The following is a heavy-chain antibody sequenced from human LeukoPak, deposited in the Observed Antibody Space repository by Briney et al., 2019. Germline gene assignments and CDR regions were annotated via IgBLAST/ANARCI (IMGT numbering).Heavy chain of an antibody. CDR1: GFIFNNYA. Sequence: GGSLRLSCAGSGFIFNNYAMHWVRQPPGKGLEWFSGISWNSGTIDYADSVRGRFTISRDNAKNSLYLQMDSLRVEDTAFYYCAKDNRRHYTSGPNPDSLHWGQGALVTVSS. V-gene: IGHV3-9*01. CDR3: AKDNRRHYTSGPNPDSLH. CDR2: ISWNSGTI. J-gene: IGHJ4*02. D-gene: IGHD6-19*01.